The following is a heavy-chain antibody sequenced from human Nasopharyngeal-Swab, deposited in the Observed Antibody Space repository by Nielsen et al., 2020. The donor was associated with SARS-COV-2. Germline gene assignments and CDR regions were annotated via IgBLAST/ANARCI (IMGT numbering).Heavy chain of an antibody. CDR1: GFALTELS. D-gene: IGHD3-3*01. CDR3: ATAESGRGPYFFDF. Sequence: ASVKVSCKVSGFALTELSMQWVRQSPGKGLEWRGGFDPEGGKTVYSQNFQGRVAMTEDTSTDTAYMDLSSLRSEDTAVYFCATAESGRGPYFFDFWGQGTLVTVSS. CDR2: FDPEGGKT. V-gene: IGHV1-24*01. J-gene: IGHJ4*02.